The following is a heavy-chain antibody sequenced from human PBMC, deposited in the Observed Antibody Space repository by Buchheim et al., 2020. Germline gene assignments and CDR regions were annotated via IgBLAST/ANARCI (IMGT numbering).Heavy chain of an antibody. D-gene: IGHD3-22*01. V-gene: IGHV4-4*02. CDR2: IFSSGHT. CDR3: IHSGHYSLIA. Sequence: QLQLQESGPGLVKPSGTLSLACTVSGDSISTNKWWSWVRQPPGKGLEWIGEIFSSGHTNFNPSLKSRVTMSLDKSKNQFSLKLSSVTAGDTAVYHCIHSGHYSLIAWGQGTL. J-gene: IGHJ5*02. CDR1: GDSISTNKW.